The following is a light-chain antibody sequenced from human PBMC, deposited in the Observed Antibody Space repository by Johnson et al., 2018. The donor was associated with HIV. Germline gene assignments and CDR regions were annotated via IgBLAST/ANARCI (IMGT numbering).Light chain of an antibody. CDR2: DNN. V-gene: IGLV1-51*01. CDR1: SSNIGNNY. Sequence: QSVLTQPSSVSAAPGQKVTISCSGSSSNIGNNYVSWYQQLPGRAPKLLIYDNNKRPSGIPDRFSGSKSGTSATLGITGLQTGDEADYYCGTWDSSLRVGFFGTGTKVTVL. J-gene: IGLJ1*01. CDR3: GTWDSSLRVGF.